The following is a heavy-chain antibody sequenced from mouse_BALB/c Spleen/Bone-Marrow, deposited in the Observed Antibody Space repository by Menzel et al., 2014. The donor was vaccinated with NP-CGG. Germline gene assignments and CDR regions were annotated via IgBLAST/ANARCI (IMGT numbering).Heavy chain of an antibody. D-gene: IGHD2-4*01. CDR3: ARVYYDYDWWYFDV. CDR2: IWGDGNT. V-gene: IGHV2-6-7*01. J-gene: IGHJ1*01. CDR1: GFSLTGYG. Sequence: QVQLKQSGPGLVAPSQSLSITCTVSGFSLTGYGVNWVRQPPGKGLEWLGMIWGDGNTDYNSDLKSRLSISKDNSKSQVFLKMNSLQTYDTARYYCARVYYDYDWWYFDVWGAGTTVTVSS.